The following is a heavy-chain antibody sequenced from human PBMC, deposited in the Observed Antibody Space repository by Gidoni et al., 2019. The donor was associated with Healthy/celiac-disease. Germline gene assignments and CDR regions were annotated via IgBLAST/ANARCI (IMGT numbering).Heavy chain of an antibody. CDR2: INPNSGGT. V-gene: IGHV1-2*02. Sequence: QVQLVQSGAEVKKPGASVKVSCKASGYTFTGYYMHWVRQAPGQGLEWMGWINPNSGGTNYAQKFQGRVTMTRDTSISTAYMELSRLRSDDTAVYYCAESQYYDILTGYFGTSYGMDVWGQGTTVTVSS. D-gene: IGHD3-9*01. J-gene: IGHJ6*02. CDR1: GYTFTGYY. CDR3: AESQYYDILTGYFGTSYGMDV.